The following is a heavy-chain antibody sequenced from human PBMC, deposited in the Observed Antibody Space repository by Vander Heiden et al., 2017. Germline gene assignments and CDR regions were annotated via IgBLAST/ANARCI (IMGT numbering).Heavy chain of an antibody. V-gene: IGHV4-4*08. J-gene: IGHJ6*02. Sequence: QVQLQASGPGLVKPSETLSLTCTVSGASISAYYWSWIRQSPGKGLEWMGDIYSRGNTNYNSSLKSRLTLSIDTSKNQFSLKLWSVTAADTAVYYCARAGVTTIRTTNMDVWGQGTTVTVSS. CDR1: GASISAYY. D-gene: IGHD4-17*01. CDR2: IYSRGNT. CDR3: ARAGVTTIRTTNMDV.